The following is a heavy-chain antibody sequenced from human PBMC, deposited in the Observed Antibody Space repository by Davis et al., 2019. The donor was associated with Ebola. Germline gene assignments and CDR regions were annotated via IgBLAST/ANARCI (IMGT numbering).Heavy chain of an antibody. D-gene: IGHD6-6*01. J-gene: IGHJ6*03. CDR1: GYSFTTYW. CDR3: ARLPSSLFYYMDV. Sequence: GESLKISCKASGYSFTTYWIGWVRQMPGKGLEWMGIIYPGDSDTRYSPSFQGQVTISADKSISTAYLQWSSLKASDTAMYYCARLPSSLFYYMDVWGKGTTVTVSS. V-gene: IGHV5-51*01. CDR2: IYPGDSDT.